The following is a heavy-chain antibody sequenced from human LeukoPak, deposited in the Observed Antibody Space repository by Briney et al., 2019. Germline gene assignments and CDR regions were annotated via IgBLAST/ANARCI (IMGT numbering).Heavy chain of an antibody. CDR3: ARVGGDRSYYYMDV. J-gene: IGHJ6*03. D-gene: IGHD2-21*01. Sequence: ASVKVSCKASGYTFTGDYMHWVRQAPGQGGEWMGRINPNSGGTNYTQKFQGMVTMTRDTSISTAYMELSRLRSDDTAVYYCARVGGDRSYYYMDVWGKGTTVTVSS. CDR2: INPNSGGT. CDR1: GYTFTGDY. V-gene: IGHV1-2*06.